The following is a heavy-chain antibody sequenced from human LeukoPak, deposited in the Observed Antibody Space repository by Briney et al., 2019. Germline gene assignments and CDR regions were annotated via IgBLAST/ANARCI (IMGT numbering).Heavy chain of an antibody. J-gene: IGHJ4*02. CDR1: GFTFNNYA. CDR3: AKKWGVGTTTLDYFDY. V-gene: IGHV3-23*01. D-gene: IGHD1-26*01. Sequence: PGGSLRLSCAASGFTFNNYAMSWVRQAPGKGLEWVSGISGSGGSTYYADSVKGRFTISRDNSKNTLYLQMNSLTDEDTAVYYCAKKWGVGTTTLDYFDYWGQGTLVTVSS. CDR2: ISGSGGST.